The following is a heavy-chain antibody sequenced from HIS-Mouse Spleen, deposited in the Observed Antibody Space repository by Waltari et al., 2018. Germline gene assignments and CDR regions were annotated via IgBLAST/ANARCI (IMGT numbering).Heavy chain of an antibody. J-gene: IGHJ2*01. CDR3: AREIPYSSSWYDWYFDL. CDR1: GGPISSSRYY. Sequence: QLQLQESGPGLVKPSETLSLPCTVSGGPISSSRYYWGRIRQPPGKGLEWIGSIYYSGSTYYNPSLKSRVTISVDTSKNQFSLKLSSVTAADTAVYYCAREIPYSSSWYDWYFDLWGRGTLVTVSS. D-gene: IGHD6-13*01. V-gene: IGHV4-39*07. CDR2: IYYSGST.